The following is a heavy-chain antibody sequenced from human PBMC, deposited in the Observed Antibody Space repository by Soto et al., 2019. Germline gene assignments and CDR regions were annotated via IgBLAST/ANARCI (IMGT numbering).Heavy chain of an antibody. J-gene: IGHJ4*02. CDR2: FSSSGYTI. Sequence: QVQLVESGGGLVKPGGALRLSCEAAGFTFSGYYMTWIRQAPGKGLEWISYFSSSGYTIRYADSVEGRFTVSRDDAKKTLYLQMNSLRAEDTAVYYCATGSGGRSEDWGQGTLVTVSS. D-gene: IGHD6-25*01. V-gene: IGHV3-11*01. CDR3: ATGSGGRSED. CDR1: GFTFSGYY.